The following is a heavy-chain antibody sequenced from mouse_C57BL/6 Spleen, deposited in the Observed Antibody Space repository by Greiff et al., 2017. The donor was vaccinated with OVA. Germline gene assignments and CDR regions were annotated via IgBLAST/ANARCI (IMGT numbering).Heavy chain of an antibody. Sequence: VQLKQPGAELVKPGASVKVSCKASGYTFTSYWMHWVKQRPGQGLEWIGRIHPSDSDTNYNQKFKGKATLTVDKSSSTAYMQLSSLTSEDSAVYYCAMAYYYGSSYDWYFDVWGTGTTVTVSS. CDR1: GYTFTSYW. CDR2: IHPSDSDT. J-gene: IGHJ1*03. CDR3: AMAYYYGSSYDWYFDV. V-gene: IGHV1-74*01. D-gene: IGHD1-1*01.